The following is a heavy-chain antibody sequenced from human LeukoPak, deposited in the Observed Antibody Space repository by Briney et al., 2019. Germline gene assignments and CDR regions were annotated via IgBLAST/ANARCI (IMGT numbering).Heavy chain of an antibody. D-gene: IGHD6-13*01. CDR1: GFTFSSYA. V-gene: IGHV3-21*01. Sequence: GGSLRLSCAASGFTFSSYAMSWVRQAPGKGLEWVSSISSSSSYIYYADSVKGRFTISRDNAKNSLYLQMNSLRAEDTAVYYCARGVAAAGSHFDYWGQGTLVTVSS. CDR3: ARGVAAAGSHFDY. J-gene: IGHJ4*02. CDR2: ISSSSSYI.